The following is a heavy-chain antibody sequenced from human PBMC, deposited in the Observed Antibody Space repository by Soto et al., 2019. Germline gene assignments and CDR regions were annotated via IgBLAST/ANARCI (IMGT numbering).Heavy chain of an antibody. CDR3: AKASGYSSSWYVY. D-gene: IGHD6-13*01. CDR1: GFTFSSYA. CDR2: ISGSGGST. V-gene: IGHV3-23*01. J-gene: IGHJ4*02. Sequence: EVQLLESGGGLVQPGGSLRLSCAASGFTFSSYAMSWVRQAPGKGLEWVSAISGSGGSTYYADSVKGRFTISRDNSKITLYLQMNSLRAEDTAVYYCAKASGYSSSWYVYCGQGTLVTVSS.